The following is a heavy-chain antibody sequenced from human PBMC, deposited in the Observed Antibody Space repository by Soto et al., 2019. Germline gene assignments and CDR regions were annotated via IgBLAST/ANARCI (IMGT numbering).Heavy chain of an antibody. D-gene: IGHD6-19*01. CDR1: GFTFSSYA. J-gene: IGHJ3*02. CDR2: ISGSGGST. CDR3: AKDRGYSSGWYIAAGDAFDI. V-gene: IGHV3-23*01. Sequence: PGGSLRLSCAASGFTFSSYAMSWVRQAPGKGLEWVSAISGSGGSTYYADSVKGRFTISRDNSKNTLYLQMNSLRAEDTAVYYCAKDRGYSSGWYIAAGDAFDIWGQGTMVTVSS.